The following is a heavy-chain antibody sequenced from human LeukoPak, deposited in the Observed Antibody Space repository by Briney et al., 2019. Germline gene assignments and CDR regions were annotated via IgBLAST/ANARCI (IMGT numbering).Heavy chain of an antibody. V-gene: IGHV6-1*01. Sequence: SQTLSLTCAISGDSASGNSVAWNWIRQSPSRGLEWLGRTYYWSKWYNDYAVSVKSRITINPDTSKNQFSLQLNSVTPEDTAVYFCARSIAAAHFDYWGQGTLVTVSS. CDR3: ARSIAAAHFDY. J-gene: IGHJ4*02. D-gene: IGHD6-13*01. CDR1: GDSASGNSVA. CDR2: TYYWSKWYN.